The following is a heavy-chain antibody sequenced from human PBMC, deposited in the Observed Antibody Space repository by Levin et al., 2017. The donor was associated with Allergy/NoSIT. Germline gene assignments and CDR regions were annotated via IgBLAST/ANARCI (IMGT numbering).Heavy chain of an antibody. CDR2: IIPIFGTA. CDR3: ASHPRIAAAGTVDY. V-gene: IGHV1-69*13. CDR1: GGTFSSYA. Sequence: SVKVSCKASGGTFSSYAISWVRQAPGQGLEWMGGIIPIFGTANYAQKFQGRVTITADESTSTACMELSSLRSEDTAVYYCASHPRIAAAGTVDYWGQGTLVTVSS. D-gene: IGHD6-13*01. J-gene: IGHJ4*02.